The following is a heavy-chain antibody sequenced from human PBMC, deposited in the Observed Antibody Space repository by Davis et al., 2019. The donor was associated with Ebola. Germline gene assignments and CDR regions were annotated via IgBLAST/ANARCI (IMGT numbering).Heavy chain of an antibody. Sequence: ASVKVSCKTSGYIFTGYYMHWVRQAPGQGLEWMGWINPTTDDRGYVQKFQDRVTMTRDTSINTVYMQLSGVTSDDTAVYFCARESGYCSSTSCSKQSFDYWGQGTLVTVSS. V-gene: IGHV1-2*02. CDR2: INPTTDDR. CDR3: ARESGYCSSTSCSKQSFDY. CDR1: GYIFTGYY. J-gene: IGHJ4*02. D-gene: IGHD2-2*01.